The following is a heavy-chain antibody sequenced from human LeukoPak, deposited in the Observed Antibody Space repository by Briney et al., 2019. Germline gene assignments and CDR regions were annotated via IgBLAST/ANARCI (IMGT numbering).Heavy chain of an antibody. CDR3: ARGVLGYDSSGYYSSFDY. CDR2: ISYSGST. J-gene: IGHJ4*02. CDR1: GGSINSGGYY. D-gene: IGHD3-22*01. V-gene: IGHV4-31*03. Sequence: SQTLSLTCTVSGGSINSGGYYWSWIRQHPGKGLEWTGYISYSGSTYYNPSLKSRVTISLDTSKNQFSLRLSSVSAADTAVYYCARGVLGYDSSGYYSSFDYWGQGTLVTVSS.